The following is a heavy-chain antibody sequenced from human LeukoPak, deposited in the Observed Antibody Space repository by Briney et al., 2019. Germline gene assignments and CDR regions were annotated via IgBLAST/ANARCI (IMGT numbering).Heavy chain of an antibody. J-gene: IGHJ6*03. CDR1: GGSISSYY. V-gene: IGHV4-4*07. CDR2: IYTSGST. D-gene: IGHD3-3*02. CDR3: ARSISSRAHQYYYYYYMDV. Sequence: SETLSLTCTVSGGSISSYYWSWIRQPAGKGLEWIGRIYTSGSTNYNPSLKSRVTMSVDTSKNQFSLKLSSVTAADTAVYYCARSISSRAHQYYYYYYMDVWGKGTTVTISS.